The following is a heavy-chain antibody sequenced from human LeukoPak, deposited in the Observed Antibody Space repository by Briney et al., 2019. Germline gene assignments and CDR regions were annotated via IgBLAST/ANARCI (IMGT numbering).Heavy chain of an antibody. CDR3: ASYGDYVGFDY. CDR2: IYHSGST. V-gene: IGHV4-30-2*01. J-gene: IGHJ4*02. Sequence: PSQTLSLTCTVSGGSISSGGYYWSWIRQPPGKGLEWIGYIYHSGSTYYNPSLKSRVTISVDRSKIQFSLKLSSVTAADTAVYYCASYGDYVGFDYWGQGTLVTVSS. D-gene: IGHD4-17*01. CDR1: GGSISSGGYY.